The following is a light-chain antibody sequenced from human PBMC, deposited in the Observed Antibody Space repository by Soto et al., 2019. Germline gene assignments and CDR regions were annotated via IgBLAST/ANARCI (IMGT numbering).Light chain of an antibody. CDR2: RND. V-gene: IGLV1-47*01. CDR3: AAWDDTLRGPV. CDR1: SSNIGSNY. J-gene: IGLJ2*01. Sequence: QSVLTQPPSASGTPGQRVTISCSGSSSNIGSNYVYWYQQLPGTAPKLLIYRNDQRPSGVPDRFSASKTGTSASLAISGHRSEDEADYYCAAWDDTLRGPVFGGGTKLTVL.